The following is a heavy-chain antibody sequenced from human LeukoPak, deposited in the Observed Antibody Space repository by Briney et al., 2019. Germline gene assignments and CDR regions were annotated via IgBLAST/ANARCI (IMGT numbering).Heavy chain of an antibody. J-gene: IGHJ3*02. CDR3: ARAGVWDYSDSSGYHNAAFDI. Sequence: ASVRVSCKASGYTFTGYSMHWVRQAPGQGLEWMGWINPNTGGTNYARKFQGRVTMTSDTSVSTAYMDLSRLRSDDTAVYYCARAGVWDYSDSSGYHNAAFDIWGQGTMVTVSS. CDR2: INPNTGGT. D-gene: IGHD3-22*01. CDR1: GYTFTGYS. V-gene: IGHV1-2*02.